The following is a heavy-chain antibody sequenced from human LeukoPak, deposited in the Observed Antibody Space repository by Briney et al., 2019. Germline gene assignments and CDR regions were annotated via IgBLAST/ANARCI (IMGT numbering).Heavy chain of an antibody. CDR2: INPNSGGT. CDR1: GYTFTGYY. J-gene: IGHJ4*02. D-gene: IGHD3/OR15-3a*01. Sequence: ASVKVSCKASGYTFTGYYIHWVRQAPGQGLEWMGWINPNSGGTNYAQKFQGRVTMTRDTSISTAYMGLSRLRSEDTAVYYCAREGESGLDWLLWTSHFDYWGQGTLVTVSS. V-gene: IGHV1-2*02. CDR3: AREGESGLDWLLWTSHFDY.